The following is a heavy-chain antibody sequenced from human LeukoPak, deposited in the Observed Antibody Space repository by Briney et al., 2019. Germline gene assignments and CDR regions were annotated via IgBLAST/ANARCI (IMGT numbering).Heavy chain of an antibody. CDR1: GYTVTSYD. CDR3: SRGPALHTKWVGGRWFDP. J-gene: IGHJ5*02. Sequence: ASVKVSCKASGYTVTSYDIHWVRQATGHGLEWMGWMNPKSAHTGHAQKFQGRVTMTRDTSINTAYMELSSLTSDAAAMYYCSRGPALHTKWVGGRWFDPWGQGTLVTVSS. V-gene: IGHV1-8*01. D-gene: IGHD6-19*01. CDR2: MNPKSAHT.